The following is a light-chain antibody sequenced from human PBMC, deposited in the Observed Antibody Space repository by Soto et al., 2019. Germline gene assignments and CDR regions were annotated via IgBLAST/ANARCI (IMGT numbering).Light chain of an antibody. CDR3: QQRRKWPLT. V-gene: IGKV3-11*01. J-gene: IGKJ4*01. CDR1: QSVSGY. Sequence: EIVLTQSPATLSLSPGERATLSCRASQSVSGYLAWYQQKPGQAPRLLIYDASNRATGIPARFSGSGSETDFTLTISSLEPEDFAIYYCQQRRKWPLTFGGGTNVEIK. CDR2: DAS.